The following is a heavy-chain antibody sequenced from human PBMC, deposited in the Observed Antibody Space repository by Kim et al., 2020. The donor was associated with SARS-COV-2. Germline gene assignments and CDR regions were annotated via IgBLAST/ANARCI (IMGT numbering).Heavy chain of an antibody. CDR1: GFTFASHY. CDR2: IPPDGFTA. J-gene: IGHJ4*02. CDR3: AREGPYCSGGSCYGGLDF. V-gene: IGHV1-46*01. Sequence: ASVKVSCKASGFTFASHYMHWIRQAPGQGLEWVVIIPPDGFTATYAQKFQGRVTLTRDSSTTTVYVELSSLTSEDTAVYYCAREGPYCSGGSCYGGLDFWGQGTLVTVSS. D-gene: IGHD2-15*01.